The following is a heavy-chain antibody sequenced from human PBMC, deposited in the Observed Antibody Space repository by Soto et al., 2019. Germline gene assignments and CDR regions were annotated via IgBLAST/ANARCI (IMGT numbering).Heavy chain of an antibody. Sequence: SVKVSCKGSGGTFSSYTITWVRQAPGQGLEWMGRIIPIFGVASYAQKFQGRVTITADKSTGTGYMELSSLRSEDTAVYYCARTSAAGKYYYGMDVWGQGTTVTVSS. J-gene: IGHJ6*02. V-gene: IGHV1-69*02. D-gene: IGHD6-13*01. CDR2: IIPIFGVA. CDR3: ARTSAAGKYYYGMDV. CDR1: GGTFSSYT.